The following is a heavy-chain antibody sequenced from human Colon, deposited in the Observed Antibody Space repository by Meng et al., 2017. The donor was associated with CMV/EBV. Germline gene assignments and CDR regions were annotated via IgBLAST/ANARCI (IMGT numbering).Heavy chain of an antibody. CDR2: SRNKANSYTT. Sequence: TFSVYYMDWVRQAPGKGLELVGRSRNKANSYTTEYAVSVKGRFTISRDDSKNSLYLQMNSLNSEDTAVYYCARVPSGYSSGFYWVDPWGEGTLVTVSS. V-gene: IGHV3-72*01. D-gene: IGHD3-22*01. J-gene: IGHJ5*02. CDR1: TFSVYY. CDR3: ARVPSGYSSGFYWVDP.